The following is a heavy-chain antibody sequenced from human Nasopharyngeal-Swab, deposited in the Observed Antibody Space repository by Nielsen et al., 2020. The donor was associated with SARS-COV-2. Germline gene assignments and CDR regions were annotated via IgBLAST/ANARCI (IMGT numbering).Heavy chain of an antibody. D-gene: IGHD2-2*01. CDR2: IKQGGTQQ. CDR3: TRYCSTTSCPRGFDY. V-gene: IGHV3-7*02. Sequence: ERQSPGIGLEWVAHIKQGGTQQYYVDSVKGRFTISRDNAKNSLYLQMNSLRADDTAVYYCTRYCSTTSCPRGFDYWGQGTLVTVSS. J-gene: IGHJ4*02.